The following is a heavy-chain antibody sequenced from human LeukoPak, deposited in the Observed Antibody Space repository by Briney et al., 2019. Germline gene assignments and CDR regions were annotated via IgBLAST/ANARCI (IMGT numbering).Heavy chain of an antibody. D-gene: IGHD2-2*01. Sequence: SETLSLTCNVSGGSISNYYWSWIRQPAGKGLELIGRIYTSGSTNYNPSLKSRVTMSVDTSKNQFSLKLSSVTAADTAVYYCARSRCSSVSCASRGAFDIWGQGTMVTVSS. CDR3: ARSRCSSVSCASRGAFDI. V-gene: IGHV4-4*07. CDR1: GGSISNYY. CDR2: IYTSGST. J-gene: IGHJ3*02.